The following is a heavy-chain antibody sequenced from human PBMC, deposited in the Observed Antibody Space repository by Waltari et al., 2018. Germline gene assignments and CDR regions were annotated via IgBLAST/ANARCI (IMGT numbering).Heavy chain of an antibody. V-gene: IGHV1-18*01. CDR2: ISAYNGDT. D-gene: IGHD1-20*01. J-gene: IGHJ4*02. Sequence: QVQLVQSGAEVKQPGASVRVSCKHSGYTFTAYALSLVRQAPGQGLEWMGWISAYNGDTNYAQKFQGRVTMTTDTSTNTAYMELKNLRSDDTAVYYCAREYNYFDFWGQGSLVTVSS. CDR1: GYTFTAYA. CDR3: AREYNYFDF.